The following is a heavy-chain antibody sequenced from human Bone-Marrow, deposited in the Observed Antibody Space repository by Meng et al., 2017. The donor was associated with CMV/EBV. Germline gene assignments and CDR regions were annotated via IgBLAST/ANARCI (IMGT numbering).Heavy chain of an antibody. CDR3: ARAHIDYYGSGSYAPVDYYGMDV. D-gene: IGHD3-10*01. CDR2: IYSGGSAT. J-gene: IGHJ6*02. CDR1: GFTFSSYA. Sequence: GGSLRLSCAASGFTFSSYAMSWVRQAPGKGLEWVSVIYSGGSATYYADSVKGRFTISRDNSKNTLYLQMNSLRAEDTAVYYCARAHIDYYGSGSYAPVDYYGMDVWGQGTTVTVSS. V-gene: IGHV3-23*03.